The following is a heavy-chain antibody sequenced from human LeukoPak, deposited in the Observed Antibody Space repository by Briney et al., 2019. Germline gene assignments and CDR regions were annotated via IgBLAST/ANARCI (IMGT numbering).Heavy chain of an antibody. CDR1: GGSISSHY. J-gene: IGHJ4*02. D-gene: IGHD3-22*01. V-gene: IGHV4-59*11. CDR2: IYYSGST. CDR3: ARVSDYYDSSGFDY. Sequence: PSETLSLTCTVSGGSISSHYWSWIRQPPGKGLEGIGYIYYSGSTNYNPSLKSRVTISVDTSKNQLSLKLSSVTAADTAVYYCARVSDYYDSSGFDYWGQGTLVTVSS.